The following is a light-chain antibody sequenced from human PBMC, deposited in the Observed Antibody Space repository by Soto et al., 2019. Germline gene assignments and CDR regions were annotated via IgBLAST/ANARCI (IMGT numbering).Light chain of an antibody. CDR2: EVS. Sequence: QSALTQPASVSGSPGQSITISCTGTSSDIGGYNYVSWYQHHPGKAPKLIIYEVSDRPSGVSNRFSGSKSGNTASLTISGLQAEDEADYYCSSYTSSSPLVVFGGGTKLTVL. J-gene: IGLJ2*01. CDR3: SSYTSSSPLVV. CDR1: SSDIGGYNY. V-gene: IGLV2-14*01.